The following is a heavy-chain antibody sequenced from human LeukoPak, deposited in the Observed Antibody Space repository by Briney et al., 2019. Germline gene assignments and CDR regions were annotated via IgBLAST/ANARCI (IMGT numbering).Heavy chain of an antibody. CDR2: IKSKTDGGTT. Sequence: SGGSLRLSCAASGFTFSNAWMSWVRQAPGKGLEWVGRIKSKTDGGTTDYAAPVKGRFTISRDDSKNTLYLQMNSLKTEDAAVYYCTTGIYSGSPLSLDPWGQGTLVTVSS. J-gene: IGHJ5*02. V-gene: IGHV3-15*01. CDR3: TTGIYSGSPLSLDP. CDR1: GFTFSNAW. D-gene: IGHD1-26*01.